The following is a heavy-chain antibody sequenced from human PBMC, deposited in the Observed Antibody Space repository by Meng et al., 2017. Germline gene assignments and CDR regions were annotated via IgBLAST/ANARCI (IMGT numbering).Heavy chain of an antibody. CDR3: ARDRDHYYGSGSYSPFDY. J-gene: IGHJ4*02. CDR2: TYYRSKWYN. D-gene: IGHD3-10*01. V-gene: IGHV6-1*01. CDR1: RDSVSSNSAA. Sequence: SQTLSLTCAISRDSVSSNSAAWNWIRQSPSRGLEWLGRTYYRSKWYNDYAVSVKSRITINPDTSKNQFSLQLNSVTPEDTAVYYCARDRDHYYGSGSYSPFDYWGQGTLVTVSS.